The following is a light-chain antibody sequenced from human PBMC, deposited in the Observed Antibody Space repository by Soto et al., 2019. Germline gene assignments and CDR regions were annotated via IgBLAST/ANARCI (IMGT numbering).Light chain of an antibody. CDR2: RNN. CDR1: SGSVSTSY. J-gene: IGLJ1*01. Sequence: QAVVTQEPSVSVSPGGTVTITCALSSGSVSTSYFPRWYQQLPGTAPKLLIYRNNQRPSGVPDRFSGSKSGTSASLAISGLRSDDEADYYCAAWDDSLSGYVFGTGTKVTVL. V-gene: IGLV1-47*01. CDR3: AAWDDSLSGYV.